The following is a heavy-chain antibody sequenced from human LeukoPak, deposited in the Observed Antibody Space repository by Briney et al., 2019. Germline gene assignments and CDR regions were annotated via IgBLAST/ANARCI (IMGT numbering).Heavy chain of an antibody. J-gene: IGHJ5*02. D-gene: IGHD3-22*01. CDR2: IYYSGST. Sequence: SETLSLTCTVSGGSISSYYWSWIRQPPGKGLEWIGYIYYSGSTNYNPSLKSRVTISVDTSKSQLSLQLSSVTAADTAVYYCARPYYYDSRIDPWGQGILVTVSS. CDR1: GGSISSYY. V-gene: IGHV4-59*08. CDR3: ARPYYYDSRIDP.